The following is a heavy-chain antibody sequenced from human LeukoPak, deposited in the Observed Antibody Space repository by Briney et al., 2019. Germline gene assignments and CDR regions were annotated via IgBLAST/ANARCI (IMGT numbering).Heavy chain of an antibody. J-gene: IGHJ4*02. V-gene: IGHV3-7*03. CDR2: IKQDGSEK. D-gene: IGHD6-13*01. CDR1: GFTFSSYW. CDR3: AKASPYSSTWYSPNFDY. Sequence: PGGSLRLSCAASGFTFSSYWMNWVRQAPGKGLEWVANIKQDGSEKYYVDSVKGRFTISRDNAKNSLYLQMNSLRAEDTAIYYCAKASPYSSTWYSPNFDYWGQGALVTVSS.